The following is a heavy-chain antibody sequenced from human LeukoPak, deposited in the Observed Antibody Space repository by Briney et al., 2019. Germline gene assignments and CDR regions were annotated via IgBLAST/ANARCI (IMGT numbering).Heavy chain of an antibody. CDR1: GFTVSSNY. CDR2: IYSGGST. Sequence: GSLRLSFSASGFTVSSNYMGWVRQAPGKGLEWVSVIYSGGSTYYADSVKGRFTISRDNSKNTLYLQMNSLRAEDTAVYYCARVRGYYDSSGYYPAGAFDIWGQGTMVTVSS. CDR3: ARVRGYYDSSGYYPAGAFDI. D-gene: IGHD3-22*01. J-gene: IGHJ3*02. V-gene: IGHV3-66*01.